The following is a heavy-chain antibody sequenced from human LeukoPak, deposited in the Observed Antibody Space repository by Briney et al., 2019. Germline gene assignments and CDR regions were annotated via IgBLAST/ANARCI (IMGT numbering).Heavy chain of an antibody. D-gene: IGHD1-26*01. CDR2: ICHSGISGNA. CDR3: AREVGPVTSHRIDS. J-gene: IGHJ4*02. Sequence: SETLSLTCTVSGDSISSACWSWSRQPPGKGLEWIGSICHSGISGNAYYNPSLKSRVTISLDTPKNQFSLKLSSVTAADTAVYSCAREVGPVTSHRIDSWGQGSLVTVSS. V-gene: IGHV4-59*04. CDR1: GDSISSAC.